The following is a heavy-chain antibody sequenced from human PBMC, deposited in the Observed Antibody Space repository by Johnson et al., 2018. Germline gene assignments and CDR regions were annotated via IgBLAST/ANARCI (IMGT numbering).Heavy chain of an antibody. V-gene: IGHV3-21*01. CDR2: ISSSSSYI. CDR3: ARDLGYCSRGSCSPPFDY. CDR1: RFTFNTYS. Sequence: EVELVEAGGGLVKSGGSLGLACAASRFTFNTYSMNWVRQVQGKGLEGVSSISSSSSYIYYADSVKGRFTISRDNAKISLFLQMNSQRAEDTALYYCARDLGYCSRGSCSPPFDYWGRGTLVTVSS. J-gene: IGHJ4*02. D-gene: IGHD2-15*01.